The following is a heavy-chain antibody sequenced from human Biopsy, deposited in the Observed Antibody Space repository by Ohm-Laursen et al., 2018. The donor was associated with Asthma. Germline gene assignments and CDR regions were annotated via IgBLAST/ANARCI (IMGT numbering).Heavy chain of an antibody. D-gene: IGHD2-2*01. CDR2: INSVFGTT. Sequence: SVTVSCKSLGGTFNTYVIGWVRQAPGQGLEWMGVINSVFGTTTYPQKFQDRVTITADDSTSTVYMELSSLRSEDTAVYYCSRKAGSCISRTCYSLDFWGQGTLVTVSS. CDR1: GGTFNTYV. J-gene: IGHJ4*02. CDR3: SRKAGSCISRTCYSLDF. V-gene: IGHV1-69*13.